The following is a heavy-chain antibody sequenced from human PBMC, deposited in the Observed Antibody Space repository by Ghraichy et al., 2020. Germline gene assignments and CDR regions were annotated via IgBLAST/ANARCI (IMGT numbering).Heavy chain of an antibody. CDR2: VSYDESKK. J-gene: IGHJ6*02. Sequence: GGSLRLSCAASGFTFSSYAMHWVRQAPDKGLEWVAVVSYDESKKYYADSVKGRFTISRDNSKNTLYLQMNSLRDEDTALYYCARARYYYASGSWDNYGTDVWGQGTTVTVSS. D-gene: IGHD3-10*01. V-gene: IGHV3-30*04. CDR3: ARARYYYASGSWDNYGTDV. CDR1: GFTFSSYA.